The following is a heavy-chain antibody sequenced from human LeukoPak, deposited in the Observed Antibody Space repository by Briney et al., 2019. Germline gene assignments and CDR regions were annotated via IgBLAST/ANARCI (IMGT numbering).Heavy chain of an antibody. CDR2: INPNSGGT. CDR3: ARGYDFWGGYLTRKYYYYYMDV. CDR1: GYTFTGYY. J-gene: IGHJ6*03. Sequence: ASVKVSCKASGYTFTGYYMHWVRQAPGQGLEWMGWINPNSGGTNYAQKFQGRVTMTRDTSISTAYMELSRLRSDDTAVYYCARGYDFWGGYLTRKYYYYYMDVWGKGTTVTVSS. V-gene: IGHV1-2*02. D-gene: IGHD3-3*01.